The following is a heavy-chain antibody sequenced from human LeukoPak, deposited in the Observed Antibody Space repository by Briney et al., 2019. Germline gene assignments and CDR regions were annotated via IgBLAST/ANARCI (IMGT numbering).Heavy chain of an antibody. CDR1: GFTFSSYA. CDR2: VTVSGGGT. Sequence: RPGGSLRLSCAASGFTFSSYAMSWVRQAPGKGLEWVSTVTVSGGGTYYGDSVKGRFTISRDNSKNTLYLQMNSLRAEDTAVYYCAKRAARPAYYFDFWGQGTLVTISS. V-gene: IGHV3-23*01. CDR3: AKRAARPAYYFDF. D-gene: IGHD6-6*01. J-gene: IGHJ4*02.